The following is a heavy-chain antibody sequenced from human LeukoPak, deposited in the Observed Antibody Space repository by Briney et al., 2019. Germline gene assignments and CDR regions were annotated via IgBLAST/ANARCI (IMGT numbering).Heavy chain of an antibody. V-gene: IGHV3-21*03. CDR3: TTDWGYNRELAFDF. CDR2: ISSSSSYI. D-gene: IGHD1-14*01. Sequence: GGSLRLSCAASGFTFSSYSMNWVRQAPGKGLEWVSSISSSSSYIYYADSVKGRFTISRDNAKNSLYLQMNSLKTEDTAVYYCTTDWGYNRELAFDFWGQGTLVTVSS. CDR1: GFTFSSYS. J-gene: IGHJ4*02.